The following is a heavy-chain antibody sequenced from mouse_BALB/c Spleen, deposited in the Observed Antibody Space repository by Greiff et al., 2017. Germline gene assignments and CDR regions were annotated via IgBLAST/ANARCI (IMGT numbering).Heavy chain of an antibody. D-gene: IGHD1-1*01. V-gene: IGHV5-6-5*01. CDR3: AREGLTTVVADWYFDV. CDR1: GFTFSSYA. Sequence: EVMLVESGGGLVKPGGSLKLSCAASGFTFSSYAMSWVRQTPEKRLEWVASISSGGSTYYPDSVKGRFTIPRDNARNILYLQMSSLRSEDTAMYYCAREGLTTVVADWYFDVWGAGTTVTVSS. J-gene: IGHJ1*01. CDR2: ISSGGST.